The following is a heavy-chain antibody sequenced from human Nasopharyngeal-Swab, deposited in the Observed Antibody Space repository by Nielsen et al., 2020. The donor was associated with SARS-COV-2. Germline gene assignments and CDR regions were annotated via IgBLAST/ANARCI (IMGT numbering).Heavy chain of an antibody. Sequence: ASVKVSCKASGGTFSSYAISWVRQATGQGLEWMGWISAYNGNTNYAQKLQGRVSMTTDTSTSTAYMELRSLRSDDTAVYYCARDRAGGYDPNFDYWGQGTLVTVSS. D-gene: IGHD5-12*01. V-gene: IGHV1-18*01. CDR1: GGTFSSYA. CDR2: ISAYNGNT. J-gene: IGHJ4*02. CDR3: ARDRAGGYDPNFDY.